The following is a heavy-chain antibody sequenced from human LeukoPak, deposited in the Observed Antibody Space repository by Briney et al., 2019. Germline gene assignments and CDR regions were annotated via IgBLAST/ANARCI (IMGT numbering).Heavy chain of an antibody. CDR3: ATSRTFDY. Sequence: GGSLRLSCAASGFTFSSYWMHWVRPAPGKGLMWVSHINSDGSSTNYADSVKGRFTISRDNAKNTLFLQMNSLRAEDTAGYYCATSRTFDYWGQGTLVTVSS. J-gene: IGHJ4*02. CDR2: INSDGSST. V-gene: IGHV3-74*01. CDR1: GFTFSSYW.